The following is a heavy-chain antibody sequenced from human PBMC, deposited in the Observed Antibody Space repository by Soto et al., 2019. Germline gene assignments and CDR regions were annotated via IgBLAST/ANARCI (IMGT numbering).Heavy chain of an antibody. CDR2: ISAYNGNT. J-gene: IGHJ5*02. Sequence: QVQLVQSGAEVKKPGASVKVSCKASGYTFTSYGISWVRQAPGQGLEWMGWISAYNGNTNYAQKLQGRVTMTTDTATSTAYRELRSLRADDTAVYYCATPKSGSSSAPPNWFDPWGQGTLVTVSS. CDR3: ATPKSGSSSAPPNWFDP. CDR1: GYTFTSYG. V-gene: IGHV1-18*01. D-gene: IGHD1-26*01.